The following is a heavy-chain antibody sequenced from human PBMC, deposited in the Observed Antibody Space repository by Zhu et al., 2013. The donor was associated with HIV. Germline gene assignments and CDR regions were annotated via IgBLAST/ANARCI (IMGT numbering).Heavy chain of an antibody. CDR3: ARVHRHITIFGVVSGGFDY. D-gene: IGHD3-3*01. J-gene: IGHJ4*02. Sequence: QVQLQESGPGLVKPSQTLSLTCTVSGGSISSGDYYWSWIRQHPGKGLEWIGYIYYSGSTYYNPSLKSRVTISVDTSKNQFSLKLSSATAADTAVYYCARVHRHITIFGVVSGGFDYWGQGTLVTVSS. CDR2: IYYSGST. V-gene: IGHV4-31*03. CDR1: GGSISSGDYY.